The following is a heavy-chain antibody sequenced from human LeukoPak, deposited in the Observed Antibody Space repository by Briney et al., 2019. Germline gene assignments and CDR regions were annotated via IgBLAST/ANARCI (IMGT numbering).Heavy chain of an antibody. CDR3: ARDRGYSYVAFDI. V-gene: IGHV3-21*01. CDR1: GFTFSSYS. CDR2: ISSSSSYI. D-gene: IGHD5-18*01. Sequence: GGSLRLSCAASGFTFSSYSMNWVRQAPGKGLEWVSSISSSSSYIYYADSVKGRFTISRDNAKNSLYLQMNSLRAEDTAVYYCARDRGYSYVAFDIWGQGTMVTVSS. J-gene: IGHJ3*02.